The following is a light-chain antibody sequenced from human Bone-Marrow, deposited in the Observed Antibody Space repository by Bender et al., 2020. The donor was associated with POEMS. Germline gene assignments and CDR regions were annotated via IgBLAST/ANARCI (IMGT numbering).Light chain of an antibody. Sequence: QSALTQPASVSGSPGQSITISCTGTSSDVGNYNLVSWYQHHPGKAPKLVIFEVTKRPSGVSDRFSGSKSGITASLTISGVQAEDEAVYHCCSYTTSSSYVVFGGGTQLTV. CDR2: EVT. CDR3: CSYTTSSSYVV. J-gene: IGLJ2*01. V-gene: IGLV2-23*02. CDR1: SSDVGNYNL.